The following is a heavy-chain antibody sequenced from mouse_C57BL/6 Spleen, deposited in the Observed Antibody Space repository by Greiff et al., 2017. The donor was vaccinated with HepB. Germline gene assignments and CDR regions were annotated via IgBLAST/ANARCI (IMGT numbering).Heavy chain of an antibody. J-gene: IGHJ4*01. Sequence: QVQLQQSGAELVRPGASVKLSCKASGYTFTDYYINWVKQRPGQGLEWIARIYPGSGNTYYNEKFKGKATLTAEKSSSTAYMQLSSLTSEDSAVYFCARGAQAMRSYYAMDYWGQGTSVTVSS. CDR1: GYTFTDYY. CDR2: IYPGSGNT. D-gene: IGHD3-2*02. V-gene: IGHV1-76*01. CDR3: ARGAQAMRSYYAMDY.